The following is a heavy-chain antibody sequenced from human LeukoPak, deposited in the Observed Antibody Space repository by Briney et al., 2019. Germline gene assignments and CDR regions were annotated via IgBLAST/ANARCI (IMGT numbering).Heavy chain of an antibody. J-gene: IGHJ5*02. D-gene: IGHD6-19*01. CDR1: GFTFSTYG. Sequence: PGRSLRLSCAASGFTFSTYGMHWVRQALGKGLEWVAVIRYDGSNKYYADSVKGRFTISRDNSKNTLYLQMNSLRADDTAVYYCARGSPSSGWLFDPWGQGTLVTVSS. V-gene: IGHV3-33*01. CDR3: ARGSPSSGWLFDP. CDR2: IRYDGSNK.